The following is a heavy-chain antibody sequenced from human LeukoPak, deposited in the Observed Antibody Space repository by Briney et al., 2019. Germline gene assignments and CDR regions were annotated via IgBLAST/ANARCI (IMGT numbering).Heavy chain of an antibody. V-gene: IGHV1-18*01. CDR1: GYTFISYG. CDR3: ARSMYYYESSGPDY. D-gene: IGHD3-22*01. J-gene: IGHJ4*02. Sequence: ASVKVSCKASGYTFISYGINWVRQAPGQGLEWMGWISGYSGSTAYAQKFQGRVTMTTDTSTSTAYMELKSLGSDDTAVYYCARSMYYYESSGPDYWGQGTLVTVSS. CDR2: ISGYSGST.